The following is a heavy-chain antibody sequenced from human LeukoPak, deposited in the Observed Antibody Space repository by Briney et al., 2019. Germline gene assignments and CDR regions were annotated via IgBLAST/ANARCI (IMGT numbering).Heavy chain of an antibody. CDR1: GYTFTSYA. D-gene: IGHD3-10*01. V-gene: IGHV1-3*01. J-gene: IGHJ4*02. Sequence: ASVKVSCKASGYTFTSYAMHWVRQAPGQRLERMGWINAGNGNTKYSQKFQGRVTITRDTSASTAYMELSSLRSEDTAVYYCAGYYYDSGSQGDYWGQGTLVTVSS. CDR2: INAGNGNT. CDR3: AGYYYDSGSQGDY.